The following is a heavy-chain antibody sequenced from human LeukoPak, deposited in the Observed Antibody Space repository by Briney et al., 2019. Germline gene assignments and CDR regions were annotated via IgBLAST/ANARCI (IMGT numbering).Heavy chain of an antibody. Sequence: PGGSLRLSCVASGFTFSNYGMHWVRQTPGQGLEGVAVIWSDGSKTDYAHSVEGRFTISRDNAKSTLYLQMNSLRAEDTAVYYCAKDASGPYSSLFDPWGQGTLVIVSS. CDR1: GFTFSNYG. D-gene: IGHD6-19*01. CDR3: AKDASGPYSSLFDP. J-gene: IGHJ5*02. CDR2: IWSDGSKT. V-gene: IGHV3-33*06.